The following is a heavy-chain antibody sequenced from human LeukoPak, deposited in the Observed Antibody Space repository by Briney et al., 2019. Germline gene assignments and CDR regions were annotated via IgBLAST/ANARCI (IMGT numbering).Heavy chain of an antibody. D-gene: IGHD3-3*01. V-gene: IGHV3-30*18. CDR2: ISYDGSNK. CDR3: AKSARGRFLEWLLWD. J-gene: IGHJ4*02. CDR1: GFTFSSYG. Sequence: GRSLRLSCAASGFTFSSYGMHWVRQAPGKGLEWVAVISYDGSNKCYADSVKGRFTISRDNSKNTLYLQMNSLRAEDTAVYYCAKSARGRFLEWLLWDWGQGTLVTVSS.